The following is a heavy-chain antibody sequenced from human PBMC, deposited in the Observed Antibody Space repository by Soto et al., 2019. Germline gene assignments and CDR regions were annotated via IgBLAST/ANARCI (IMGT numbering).Heavy chain of an antibody. CDR1: GLTVSSNY. CDR2: IYSGGST. J-gene: IGHJ6*02. Sequence: XGSLRLSFSASGLTVSSNYMSWVRQAPGKGLEWVALIYSGGSTYYADSVRGRFTISRDNSKNTLYLEMISLRAEDTAMYYCARDRRITVSHYYGMDIWGQGTTVTVSS. D-gene: IGHD3-3*01. V-gene: IGHV3-53*01. CDR3: ARDRRITVSHYYGMDI.